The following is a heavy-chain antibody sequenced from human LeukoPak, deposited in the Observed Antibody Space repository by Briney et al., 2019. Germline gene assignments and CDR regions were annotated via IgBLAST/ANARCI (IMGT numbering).Heavy chain of an antibody. J-gene: IGHJ4*02. CDR1: GFTFSSYA. V-gene: IGHV3-23*01. CDR3: ARERWLQPTRLFDY. Sequence: PGGSLRLSCVASGFTFSSYAMTWFRQAPGKGLEWVSSFSGGDGSPYHADSVKGRFTISRDNSKNTLYLQMNSLRAEDTAVYYCARERWLQPTRLFDYWGQGTLVTVSS. D-gene: IGHD5-24*01. CDR2: FSGGDGSP.